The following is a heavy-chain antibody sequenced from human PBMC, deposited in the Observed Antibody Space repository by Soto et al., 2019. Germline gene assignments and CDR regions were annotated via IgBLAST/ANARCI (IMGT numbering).Heavy chain of an antibody. CDR3: ARAPLTMVRGVISWFDP. Sequence: SETLSLTCTVSGGSISSGGYYWSWIRQHPGNGLEWIGYIYYSGSTYYSPSLKSRVTISVDTSKNQFSLKLSSVTAADTAVYYCARAPLTMVRGVISWFDPWGQGTLVTVSS. J-gene: IGHJ5*02. CDR1: GGSISSGGYY. D-gene: IGHD3-10*01. CDR2: IYYSGST. V-gene: IGHV4-31*03.